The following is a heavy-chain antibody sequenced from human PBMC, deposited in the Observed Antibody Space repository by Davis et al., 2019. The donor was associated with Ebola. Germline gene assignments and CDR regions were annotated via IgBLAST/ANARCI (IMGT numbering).Heavy chain of an antibody. V-gene: IGHV3-23*01. CDR2: ISGSGGST. D-gene: IGHD3-22*01. CDR1: GFTFSNYA. J-gene: IGHJ4*02. CDR3: AKDRRGYHSAADY. Sequence: GESLKISCAASGFTFSNYAMSWVRQAPGKGLEWVSAISGSGGSTYYADSVKGRFTISRDNSKNTLYLQMNSLRAEDTAVYYCAKDRRGYHSAADYWGQGTLVTVSS.